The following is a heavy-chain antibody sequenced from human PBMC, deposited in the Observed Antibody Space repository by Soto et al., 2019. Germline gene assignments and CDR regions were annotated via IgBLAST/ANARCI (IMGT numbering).Heavy chain of an antibody. J-gene: IGHJ5*02. D-gene: IGHD5-12*01. Sequence: GGSLRLSCAASGFTFSSYWMHWVRQAPGKGLVWVSRINSDGSSTSYADSVKGRFTISRDNAKNTLYLQMNSLRAEDTAVYYCARVMATIKLSWVYNWFDPWGQGTLVTVSS. CDR1: GFTFSSYW. V-gene: IGHV3-74*01. CDR3: ARVMATIKLSWVYNWFDP. CDR2: INSDGSST.